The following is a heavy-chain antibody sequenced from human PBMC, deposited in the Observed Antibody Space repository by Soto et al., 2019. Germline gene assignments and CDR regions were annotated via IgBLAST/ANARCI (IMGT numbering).Heavy chain of an antibody. CDR2: INHSGLT. CDR3: TRGDQGRGRDDFWSGPRGPFAY. CDR1: GESFRGFY. J-gene: IGHJ4*02. Sequence: QVQVQQWGAGLLKPSETLSLTCAVSGESFRGFYWSWIRQPPGKGLEWIGEINHSGLTNYHPTLKSRVSMSVDTSKSQFSPRLNSVTAADTAMYYCTRGDQGRGRDDFWSGPRGPFAYWGQGNLVTVSS. V-gene: IGHV4-34*01. D-gene: IGHD3-3*01.